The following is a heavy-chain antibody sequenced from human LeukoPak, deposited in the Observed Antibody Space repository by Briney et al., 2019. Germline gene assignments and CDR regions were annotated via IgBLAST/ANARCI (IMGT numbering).Heavy chain of an antibody. CDR1: GYTFTCYG. D-gene: IGHD6-6*01. V-gene: IGHV1-18*01. CDR2: ISAYNGNT. Sequence: ASVKVSCKASGYTFTCYGISWVRQAPGQGLEWMGWISAYNGNTNYAQKLQGRVTMTTDTSTSTAYMELRSLRSDDTAVYYCARAGMSIAARPAKYLDYWGQGTLVTVSS. J-gene: IGHJ4*02. CDR3: ARAGMSIAARPAKYLDY.